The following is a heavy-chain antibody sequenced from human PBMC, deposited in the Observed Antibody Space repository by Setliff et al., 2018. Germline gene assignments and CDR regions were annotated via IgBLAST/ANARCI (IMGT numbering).Heavy chain of an antibody. D-gene: IGHD6-19*01. CDR2: IYSSGST. V-gene: IGHV4-61*08. Sequence: PSETLSLTCTVSGGSISSGDYYWSWIRQPPGKGLEWIGYIYSSGSTNYNPSLKSRVTISVDTSNNQFSLKLNSVTAADMAVYYCAREQWLDPPGYYYMDVWAKGTTVTVSS. CDR1: GGSISSGDYY. J-gene: IGHJ6*03. CDR3: AREQWLDPPGYYYMDV.